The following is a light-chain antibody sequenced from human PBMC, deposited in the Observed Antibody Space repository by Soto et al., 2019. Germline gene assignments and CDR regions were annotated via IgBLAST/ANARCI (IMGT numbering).Light chain of an antibody. Sequence: QSALTQPASVSGSPGQSITISCTGTSSDVGRHDLVAWYQHHPGKAPKLIIYEVIKRPSGVSNRFSGSKSGNTASLTISGLQADDEADYYCCSYAGSLWVFGGGTKVTVL. V-gene: IGLV2-23*02. CDR1: SSDVGRHDL. J-gene: IGLJ3*02. CDR2: EVI. CDR3: CSYAGSLWV.